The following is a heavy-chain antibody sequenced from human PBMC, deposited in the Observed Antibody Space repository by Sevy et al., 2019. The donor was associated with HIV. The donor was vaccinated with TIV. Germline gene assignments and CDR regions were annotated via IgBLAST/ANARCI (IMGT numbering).Heavy chain of an antibody. CDR2: IHPNGRT. V-gene: IGHV4-61*02. J-gene: IGHJ6*03. D-gene: IGHD2-2*01. CDR3: AREDIVVLPGGPHYYYYMDV. CDR1: GGPISTGDYY. Sequence: SETLSLTCTVSGGPISTGDYYWNWNRPPAGKGLEWIGRIHPNGRTNYNPSLKSLVTLSVDTSKNQVSRTFTSVTAAVTAVYFCAREDIVVLPGGPHYYYYMDVWGKGTTVTVSS.